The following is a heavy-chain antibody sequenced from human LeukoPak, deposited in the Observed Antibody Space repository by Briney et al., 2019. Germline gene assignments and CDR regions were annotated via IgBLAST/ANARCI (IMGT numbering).Heavy chain of an antibody. J-gene: IGHJ4*02. D-gene: IGHD6-19*01. CDR3: VGNIAVAGKEGY. Sequence: PSDTLSLTCTVSGGSISSSSYYWGWIRQPPGKGLGWIGSIYYSGSTYYNPSLKSRVTISVDTSKNQFSLKLSSVTAADTAVYYCVGNIAVAGKEGYWGQGTLVTVSS. V-gene: IGHV4-39*01. CDR1: GGSISSSSYY. CDR2: IYYSGST.